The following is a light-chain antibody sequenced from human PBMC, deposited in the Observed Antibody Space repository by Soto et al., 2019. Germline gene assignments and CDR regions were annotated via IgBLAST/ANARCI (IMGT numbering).Light chain of an antibody. Sequence: EIVLTQSPGTLSLSPGERATLSCRASQSVSSSYLAWYQHKPGQAPRLLIYGASSRPTGIPDRFSGSGSGTDFTLTISRLEPEDFAVYYCQQYGSSPHTFGPGTKLEIK. CDR1: QSVSSSY. J-gene: IGKJ2*01. CDR3: QQYGSSPHT. V-gene: IGKV3-20*01. CDR2: GAS.